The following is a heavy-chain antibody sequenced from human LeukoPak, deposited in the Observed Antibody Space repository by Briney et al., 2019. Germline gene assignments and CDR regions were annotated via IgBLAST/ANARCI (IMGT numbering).Heavy chain of an antibody. CDR2: INPNSGGT. V-gene: IGHV1-2*02. Sequence: ASVKVSCKASGYTFTGYYMHWVRQAPGQGLEWMGWINPNSGGTNYAQKFQGRVTMTRDTSISTAYMELSRLRSDDTAVYYCARDHGYDSSGYYSDYWGQGTLATVSS. CDR3: ARDHGYDSSGYYSDY. D-gene: IGHD3-22*01. J-gene: IGHJ4*02. CDR1: GYTFTGYY.